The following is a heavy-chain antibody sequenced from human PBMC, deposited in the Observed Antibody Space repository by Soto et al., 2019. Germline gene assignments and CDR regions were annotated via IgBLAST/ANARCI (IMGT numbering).Heavy chain of an antibody. V-gene: IGHV3-23*01. CDR3: AKGVSAIMYKWFDP. D-gene: IGHD4-4*01. CDR1: GFTFSSYA. J-gene: IGHJ5*02. Sequence: PGGSLRLSCAASGFTFSSYAMSWVRQAPGKGLEWVSAISGSGGSTYYADSVKGRFTISRDNFKNTLYLQMDSLRAEDTAVYCCAKGVSAIMYKWFDPWGQGTLVTVSS. CDR2: ISGSGGST.